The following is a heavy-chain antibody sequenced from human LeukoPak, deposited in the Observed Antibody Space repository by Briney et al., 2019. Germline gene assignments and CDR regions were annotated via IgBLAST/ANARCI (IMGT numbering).Heavy chain of an antibody. CDR3: ARIGTTMVRGVITVPFDY. Sequence: KASETLSLTCTVSGGSISSSSYYWGWIRQPPGKGLEWIGSIYYSGSTYYNPSLKSRVTVSVDTSKNQFSLKLSSVTAADTAVYYCARIGTTMVRGVITVPFDYWGQGTLVTVSS. D-gene: IGHD3-10*01. CDR2: IYYSGST. V-gene: IGHV4-39*01. CDR1: GGSISSSSYY. J-gene: IGHJ4*02.